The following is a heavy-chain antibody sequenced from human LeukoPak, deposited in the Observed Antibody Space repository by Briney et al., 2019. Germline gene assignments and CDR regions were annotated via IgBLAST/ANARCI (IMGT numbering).Heavy chain of an antibody. D-gene: IGHD5-12*01. Sequence: SETLSLTCTVSGGSISSYYWGWIRQPPGKGLEWIGYIYYSGSTNYNPSLKSRVTISVDTSKNQFSLKLSSVTAADTAVYYCAKDVASVVATILGYYGMDVWGQGTTVTVSS. J-gene: IGHJ6*02. V-gene: IGHV4-59*01. CDR2: IYYSGST. CDR1: GGSISSYY. CDR3: AKDVASVVATILGYYGMDV.